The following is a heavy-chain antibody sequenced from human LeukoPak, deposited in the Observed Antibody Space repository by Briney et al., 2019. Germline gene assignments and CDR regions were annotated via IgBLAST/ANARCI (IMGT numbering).Heavy chain of an antibody. CDR2: ISSDSSTI. CDR3: ARDEDAF. CDR1: GFTFNSYN. Sequence: GGSLRLSCADSGFTFNSYNMNWVRQAPGKGLEWVSYISSDSSTIFYADSVKGRFTISRDNVKNSLFLQLNSLRDEDTAVYYCARDEDAFGGQGTLVTVSS. V-gene: IGHV3-48*02. J-gene: IGHJ4*02.